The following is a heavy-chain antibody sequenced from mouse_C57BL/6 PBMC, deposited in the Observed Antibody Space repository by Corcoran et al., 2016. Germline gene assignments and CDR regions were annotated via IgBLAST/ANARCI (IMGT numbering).Heavy chain of an antibody. CDR2: INPYNGGT. V-gene: IGHV1-19*01. CDR3: ARHTYGPYY. Sequence: IQLQQSGPELVKPGASVKISCKASGYTFTDYYMNWVKQSHGKSLEWIGVINPYNGGTSYNQKFKGKATLTVDKSSSTAYMELNSLTSEDSAVYYCARHTYGPYYWGQGTTLTVSS. D-gene: IGHD1-1*02. CDR1: GYTFTDYY. J-gene: IGHJ2*01.